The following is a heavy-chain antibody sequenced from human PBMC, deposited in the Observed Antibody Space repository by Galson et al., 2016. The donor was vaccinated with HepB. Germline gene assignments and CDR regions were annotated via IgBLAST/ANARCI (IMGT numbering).Heavy chain of an antibody. CDR1: GYTFTSYY. Sequence: SVKVSCKASGYTFTSYYMQWVRQAPGQGLEWMGIINPSGGSTSYARKFQGRVTMTRDTSTRTVYMVLSSLRSEDTAVYYCARGSTVTTLHYYYGMDVWGQGTTVTVSS. CDR2: INPSGGST. CDR3: ARGSTVTTLHYYYGMDV. J-gene: IGHJ6*02. D-gene: IGHD4-17*01. V-gene: IGHV1-46*01.